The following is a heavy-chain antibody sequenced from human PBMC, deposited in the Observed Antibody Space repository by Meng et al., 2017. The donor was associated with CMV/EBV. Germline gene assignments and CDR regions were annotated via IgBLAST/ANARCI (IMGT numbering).Heavy chain of an antibody. CDR1: GYTFTGYY. CDR3: ARVGDCGGDCYADSHWYFDL. V-gene: IGHV1-2*02. D-gene: IGHD2-21*01. CDR2: INPNSGGT. J-gene: IGHJ2*01. Sequence: ASVKVSCKASGYTFTGYYMSWVRQAPGQGLEWMGWINPNSGGTNSAQKFQGRVTMTRDTSISTAYMELSRLRSDDTAVYYCARVGDCGGDCYADSHWYFDLWGRGTLVTVSS.